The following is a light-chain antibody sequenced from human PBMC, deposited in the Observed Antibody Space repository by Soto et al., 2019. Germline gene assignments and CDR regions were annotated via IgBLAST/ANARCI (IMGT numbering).Light chain of an antibody. CDR2: EVS. CDR3: SSYTSCSTFGWV. CDR1: SSDVGGYNY. J-gene: IGLJ3*02. V-gene: IGLV2-14*01. Sequence: QSALTQPASVSGSPGQSITISCTGTSSDVGGYNYVSWYQQHPGKAPKLMIYEVSNRPSGVSNRFSGSKSGNTASLTISGLQAEDEADYYCSSYTSCSTFGWVFGGGTQLTVL.